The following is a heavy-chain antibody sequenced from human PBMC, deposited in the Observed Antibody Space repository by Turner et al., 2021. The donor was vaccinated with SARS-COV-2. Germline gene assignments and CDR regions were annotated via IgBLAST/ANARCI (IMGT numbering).Heavy chain of an antibody. V-gene: IGHV4-4*07. D-gene: IGHD3-10*02. CDR1: GGSISSDY. J-gene: IGHJ6*02. CDR2: IYTSGST. Sequence: QVQLQESRPGLVNPSETLSLTCTVSGGSISSDYGSSTRQPAGKGLEWIGRIYTSGSTNYNPSVKSRVTMSVDTSKNQFSLKLSSVTAADAAVYYCARDRVHLGPVGMDVWGQGTTVTVSS. CDR3: ARDRVHLGPVGMDV.